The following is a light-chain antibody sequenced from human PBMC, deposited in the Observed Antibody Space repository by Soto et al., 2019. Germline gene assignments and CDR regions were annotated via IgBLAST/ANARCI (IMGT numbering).Light chain of an antibody. J-gene: IGLJ2*01. CDR3: AAWDDSLNGRV. CDR2: FNN. V-gene: IGLV1-44*01. Sequence: QSVLTQPPSASSTPGQTVTISCFGSSSNIGSNTVSWYQQLPGTAPKVLIYFNNQRPSGVPDRFSGSKSGTSASLAISGLQSEDEADYFCAAWDDSLNGRVFGGGTKLTVL. CDR1: SSNIGSNT.